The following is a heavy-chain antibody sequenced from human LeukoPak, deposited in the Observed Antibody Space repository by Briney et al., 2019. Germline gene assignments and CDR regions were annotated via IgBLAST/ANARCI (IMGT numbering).Heavy chain of an antibody. J-gene: IGHJ6*02. Sequence: SETLSLTCTVSGGSISSGGYYWSWIRQHPGKGLEWIGYIYYSGSTYYNPSLKSRVTISVDTSKNQFSLKLNSVTAADTAVYYCARVEYSSSLYYYYYYGMDVWGQGTTVTVSS. D-gene: IGHD6-6*01. CDR2: IYYSGST. V-gene: IGHV4-31*03. CDR1: GGSISSGGYY. CDR3: ARVEYSSSLYYYYYYGMDV.